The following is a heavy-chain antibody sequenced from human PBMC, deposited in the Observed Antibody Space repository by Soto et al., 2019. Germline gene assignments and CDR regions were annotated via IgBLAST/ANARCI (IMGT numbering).Heavy chain of an antibody. V-gene: IGHV1-2*04. CDR3: ARGTWQGRFDP. CDR1: GYTFTGYY. Sequence: QVQLVQSGAEVKKPGASVKVSCKASGYTFTGYYIHWVRQAPGQGLEWMGWINPNGGDTNYAQKFQDWVTMTRDTSISTAYMELRRLKSDDTAVYYCARGTWQGRFDPWGQGTLVTVSS. J-gene: IGHJ5*02. CDR2: INPNGGDT.